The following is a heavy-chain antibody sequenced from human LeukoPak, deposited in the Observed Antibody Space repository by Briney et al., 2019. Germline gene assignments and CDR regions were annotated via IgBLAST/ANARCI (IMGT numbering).Heavy chain of an antibody. CDR2: INSDGSST. V-gene: IGHV3-74*01. D-gene: IGHD1-26*01. Sequence: GGSLRLSCAASGFTFSSYWMHWVRQAPGKGLVWVSRINSDGSSTSYADSVKGRFTISRDNAKNTLYLQMNSLRAEDTAVYYCATDRNSGKYYDYWGQGTLVTVSS. CDR3: ATDRNSGKYYDY. CDR1: GFTFSSYW. J-gene: IGHJ4*02.